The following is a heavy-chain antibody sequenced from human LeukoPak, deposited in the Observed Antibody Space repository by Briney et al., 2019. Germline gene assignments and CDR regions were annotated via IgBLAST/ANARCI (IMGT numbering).Heavy chain of an antibody. V-gene: IGHV3-53*01. CDR2: IYSGGST. D-gene: IGHD6-13*01. CDR3: AVPIAAAGTLPDY. J-gene: IGHJ4*02. CDR1: GFTVSSNY. Sequence: GGSLRLSCAASGFTVSSNYMSWVRQAPGKGLEWVSVIYSGGSTYYADSVKGRFTISRDNSKNTLYLQMNSLRAEDTAVYYCAVPIAAAGTLPDYWGQGTLVTVSS.